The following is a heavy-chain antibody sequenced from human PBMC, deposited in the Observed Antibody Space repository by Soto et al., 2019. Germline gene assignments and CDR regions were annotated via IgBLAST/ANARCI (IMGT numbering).Heavy chain of an antibody. J-gene: IGHJ5*02. CDR2: ISYDGSNK. CDR3: ARDPPPVYCGGDCYYGLGWFDP. Sequence: GGSLRLSCAASGFTFSSYAMHWVRQAPGKGLEWVAVISYDGSNKYYADSVKGRFTISRDNSKNTLYLQMNSLRAEDTAVYYCARDPPPVYCGGDCYYGLGWFDPWGQGTLVTVSS. CDR1: GFTFSSYA. V-gene: IGHV3-30-3*01. D-gene: IGHD2-21*02.